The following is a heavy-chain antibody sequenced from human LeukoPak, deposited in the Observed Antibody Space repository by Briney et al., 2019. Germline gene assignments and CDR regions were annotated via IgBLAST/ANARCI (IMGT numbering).Heavy chain of an antibody. CDR2: IIPIFGTA. CDR1: GYTFTGYY. J-gene: IGHJ1*01. D-gene: IGHD6-13*01. V-gene: IGHV1-69*13. CDR3: ARRPRWSQYFQH. Sequence: SVKVSCKASGYTFTGYYMHWVRQAPGQGLEWMGGIIPIFGTANYAQKFQGRVTITADESTSTAYMELSSLRSEDTAVYYCARRPRWSQYFQHWGQGTLVTVSS.